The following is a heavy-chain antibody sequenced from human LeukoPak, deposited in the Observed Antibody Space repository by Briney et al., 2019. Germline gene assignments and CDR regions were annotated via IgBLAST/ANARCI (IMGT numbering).Heavy chain of an antibody. J-gene: IGHJ6*03. CDR3: ARVLPAPVDYYYMDV. Sequence: GGSLRLSCAASGFTFSSYSMNWVRQAPGKGLEWVSSISSSRSYKYYADSLKGRFTISRDNAKNSLYLQMNSLTAEDTAVYYCARVLPAPVDYYYMDVWGRGTTVTVSS. V-gene: IGHV3-21*01. D-gene: IGHD2-2*01. CDR1: GFTFSSYS. CDR2: ISSSRSYK.